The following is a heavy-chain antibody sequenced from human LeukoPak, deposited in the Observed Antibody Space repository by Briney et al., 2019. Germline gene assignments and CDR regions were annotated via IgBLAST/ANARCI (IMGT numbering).Heavy chain of an antibody. D-gene: IGHD3-9*01. V-gene: IGHV4-4*02. CDR3: ARGIYDILTGYYTGRWFDP. CDR2: IYHSGST. Sequence: SETLSLTCAVSGGSISSSNWWSWVRQPPGQGLEWIGEIYHSGSTNYNPSLKSRVTISVDKSKNQFSLKLSSVTAADTAVYYCARGIYDILTGYYTGRWFDPWGQGTLVTVSS. CDR1: GGSISSSNW. J-gene: IGHJ5*02.